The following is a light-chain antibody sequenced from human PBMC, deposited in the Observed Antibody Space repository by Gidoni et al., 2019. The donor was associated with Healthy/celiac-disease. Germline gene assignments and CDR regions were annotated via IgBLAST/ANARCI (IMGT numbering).Light chain of an antibody. CDR3: HHYDNLPSFT. V-gene: IGKV1-33*01. CDR2: DAS. Sequence: DVQLIQSPSSLSASVGDRVTITCQPSQDISNYLYWYQQKPGKAPKLLIYDASNLETWVPSGFSGSGSGTHFTFTIISLQPEDISTYYCHHYDNLPSFTFXRXTKVEIK. J-gene: IGKJ4*01. CDR1: QDISNY.